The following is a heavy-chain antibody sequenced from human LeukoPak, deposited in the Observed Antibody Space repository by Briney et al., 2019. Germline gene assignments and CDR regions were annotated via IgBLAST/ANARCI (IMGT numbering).Heavy chain of an antibody. D-gene: IGHD6-6*01. V-gene: IGHV5-51*01. Sequence: GESLKISCKGSGYTFTDNWIAWVRQMPGKGLEWMGIIFPGDSDTRYSPSFQGQVTISVDKSISTAYLQWSSLKASDTAMYYCARLLYSNSPGYYWGQGTLVTVSS. CDR3: ARLLYSNSPGYY. CDR2: IFPGDSDT. J-gene: IGHJ4*02. CDR1: GYTFTDNW.